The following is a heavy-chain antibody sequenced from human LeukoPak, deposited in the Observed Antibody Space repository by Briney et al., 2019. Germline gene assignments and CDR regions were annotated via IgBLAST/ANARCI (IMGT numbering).Heavy chain of an antibody. CDR3: ARAGEVIVFDSKFDY. Sequence: PGGSLRLSCAASGFTFSSYSLSWVRQSPGKGLEWVSTFTGGGITYYADSVKGRFTISRDNSKNMLFLQMDSLRAEDTAVYYCARAGEVIVFDSKFDYWGQGTLVTVSS. J-gene: IGHJ4*02. CDR1: GFTFSSYS. CDR2: FTGGGIT. D-gene: IGHD3-9*01. V-gene: IGHV3-23*01.